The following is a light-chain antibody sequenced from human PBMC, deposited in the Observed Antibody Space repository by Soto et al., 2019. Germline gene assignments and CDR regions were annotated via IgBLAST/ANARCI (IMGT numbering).Light chain of an antibody. CDR1: QIISAY. CDR2: AAS. J-gene: IGKJ3*01. V-gene: IGKV1-39*01. CDR3: QESYSTPSVT. Sequence: DMQVTQSLRSMAGSVGGRVAITCRSSQIISAYLNWYQQKPGKAPKLLIYAASSLQSGVPSRFSGSGSGTDFTLTISSLQPEDFATYYCQESYSTPSVTFGPGTKVDIK.